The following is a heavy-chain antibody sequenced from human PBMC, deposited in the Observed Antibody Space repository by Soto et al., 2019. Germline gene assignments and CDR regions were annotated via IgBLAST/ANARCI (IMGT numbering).Heavy chain of an antibody. Sequence: EVQLLESGGGLVQPGGSLRLSCAASGFTFSSYAMSWGREAPGEGLAGVSNNSGGSGSIDYAHPVKGRFAIYRDNSKNTLYLQMNSLRAEDTAIYYCAKDRSTTCRSCAFDIWGQGTMVTVSS. D-gene: IGHD2-2*01. J-gene: IGHJ3*02. CDR2: NSGGSGSI. V-gene: IGHV3-23*01. CDR1: GFTFSSYA. CDR3: AKDRSTTCRSCAFDI.